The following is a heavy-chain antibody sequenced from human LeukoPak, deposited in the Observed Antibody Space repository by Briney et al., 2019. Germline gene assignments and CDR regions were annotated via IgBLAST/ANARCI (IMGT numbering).Heavy chain of an antibody. Sequence: GGSLRLSCAASGFTFDDYAMHWVRHAPGKGLKWVSGISWNSGSIGYADSVKGRFTISRDNAKNSLYLQMNSLRAEDTALYYCAKDSHYGSGSYYDYWGQGTLVTVSS. CDR1: GFTFDDYA. J-gene: IGHJ4*02. CDR3: AKDSHYGSGSYYDY. D-gene: IGHD3-10*01. CDR2: ISWNSGSI. V-gene: IGHV3-9*01.